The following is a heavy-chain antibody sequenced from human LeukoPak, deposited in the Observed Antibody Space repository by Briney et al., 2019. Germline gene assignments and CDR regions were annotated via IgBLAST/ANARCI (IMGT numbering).Heavy chain of an antibody. J-gene: IGHJ4*02. V-gene: IGHV4-4*07. CDR3: ARVMVSSGWYYFDY. D-gene: IGHD6-19*01. CDR1: GGSISSYY. Sequence: SETLSLTCTVSGGSISSYYWSWIRQPAGKGLEWIGRIYTSGSTNYNPSLKSRVTMSVDTSKNQFSLKLSSVTAADTAVYYCARVMVSSGWYYFDYWGQGTLVTASS. CDR2: IYTSGST.